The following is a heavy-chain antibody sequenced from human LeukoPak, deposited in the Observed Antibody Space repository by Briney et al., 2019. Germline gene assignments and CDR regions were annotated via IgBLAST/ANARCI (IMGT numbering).Heavy chain of an antibody. D-gene: IGHD1-7*01. CDR2: IYYSGST. V-gene: IGHV4-59*01. Sequence: PSETLSLTCTVSGGSISSYYWSWIRQPPGKGLEWIGYIYYSGSTNYNPSLESRVTISVDTSKNQFSLKLSSVTAADTAVYYCARGPGELFDYWGQGTLVTVSS. CDR3: ARGPGELFDY. J-gene: IGHJ4*02. CDR1: GGSISSYY.